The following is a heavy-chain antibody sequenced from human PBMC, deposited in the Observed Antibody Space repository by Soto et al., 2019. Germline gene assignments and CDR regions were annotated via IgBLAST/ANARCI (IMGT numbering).Heavy chain of an antibody. D-gene: IGHD5-18*01. Sequence: EVQLVESGGGLVQPGGSLRLSCAASGFSFSNYWIHWVRQAPGKGLVWVSRIKTDGSSTDYAASVKGRFTISRDNAKNNLYLQMNSLTAEDPAVYYCAKREGNTYGLFHWGQGTLVTVSS. CDR3: AKREGNTYGLFH. CDR1: GFSFSNYW. CDR2: IKTDGSST. J-gene: IGHJ4*02. V-gene: IGHV3-74*01.